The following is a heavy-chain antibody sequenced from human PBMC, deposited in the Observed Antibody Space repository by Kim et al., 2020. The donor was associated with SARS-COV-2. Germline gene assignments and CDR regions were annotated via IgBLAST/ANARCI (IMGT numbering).Heavy chain of an antibody. J-gene: IGHJ6*02. CDR3: ARDSSQIGSSHGMDV. Sequence: GGSLRLSCAASGFTVSSNYMSWVRQAPGKGLEWVSVIYSGGSTYYADSVKGRFTISRDNSKNTLYLQMNSLRAEDTAVYYCARDSSQIGSSHGMDVWGQGTTVTVSS. D-gene: IGHD3-10*01. V-gene: IGHV3-66*02. CDR1: GFTVSSNY. CDR2: IYSGGST.